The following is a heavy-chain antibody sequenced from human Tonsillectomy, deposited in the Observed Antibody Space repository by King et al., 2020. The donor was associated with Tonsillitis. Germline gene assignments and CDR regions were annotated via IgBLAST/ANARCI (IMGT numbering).Heavy chain of an antibody. CDR3: ARVDFSLYYYYMDV. D-gene: IGHD3-3*01. CDR1: GFSFSTYE. CDR2: ISTSGSTI. Sequence: VQLVESGGGLVQPGGSLTLSCAASGFSFSTYEMNWVRQAPGKGLEWFSYISTSGSTIYYADSVKGRFTISRDNAKNSLYLQMNSLRAEDTAVYYCARVDFSLYYYYMDVWGKGTTVTVSS. V-gene: IGHV3-48*03. J-gene: IGHJ6*03.